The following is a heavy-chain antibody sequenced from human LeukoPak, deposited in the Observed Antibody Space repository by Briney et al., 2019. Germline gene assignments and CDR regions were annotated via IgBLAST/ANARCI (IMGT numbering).Heavy chain of an antibody. V-gene: IGHV4-4*07. CDR3: ARAAYGGYRYYYFYLDV. Sequence: PSETLSLTCTVSGGSINSYYWSWIRQPAGKGLEWIGRIYTSGSSNYNPSLKSRVTMSVDTSKNQFSLRLTSVTAADTAVYYCARAAYGGYRYYYFYLDVWGKGTTVTVPS. CDR1: GGSINSYY. J-gene: IGHJ6*03. D-gene: IGHD4-17*01. CDR2: IYTSGSS.